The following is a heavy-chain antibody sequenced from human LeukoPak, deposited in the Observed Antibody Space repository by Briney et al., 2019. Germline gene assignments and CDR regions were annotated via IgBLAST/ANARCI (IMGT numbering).Heavy chain of an antibody. CDR1: GGSFSGYY. CDR2: INHSGST. Sequence: SETLSLTCAVYGGSFSGYYWSWIRQPPGKGLEWIGEINHSGSTNFNPSLKSRVTISVDTSKSQFSLKLNSVTAADTAMYYCARRPHYYYMDVWGEGTTVTISS. CDR3: ARRPHYYYMDV. V-gene: IGHV4-34*01. J-gene: IGHJ6*03.